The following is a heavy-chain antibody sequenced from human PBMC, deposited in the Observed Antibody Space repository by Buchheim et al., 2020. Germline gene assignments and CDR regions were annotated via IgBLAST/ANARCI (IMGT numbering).Heavy chain of an antibody. CDR2: ISSSSSYI. D-gene: IGHD3-22*01. J-gene: IGHJ4*02. Sequence: EVQLVESGGGLVKPGGSLRLSCAASGFTFSSYSMNWVRQAPGKGLEWVSSISSSSSYIYYADSVKGRFTITRDNAKNSLYLQMNSLRAEDTAVYYCARVGPVRSGYYIGLPDYWGQGTL. CDR3: ARVGPVRSGYYIGLPDY. V-gene: IGHV3-21*01. CDR1: GFTFSSYS.